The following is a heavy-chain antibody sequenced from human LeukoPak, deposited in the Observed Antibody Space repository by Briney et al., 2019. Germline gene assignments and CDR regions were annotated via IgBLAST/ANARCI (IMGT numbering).Heavy chain of an antibody. D-gene: IGHD3-10*01. CDR1: GDSIDSGLYY. Sequence: SETLSLTCTVSGDSIDSGLYYWSWIRQPAGKGLEWIGRIYSSGTTTYNPSLKSRVTISVDTSKNQFSLKLSSVTAADTAVYFCARGFRGPNFDHWGQGTLVTVSS. V-gene: IGHV4-61*02. CDR3: ARGFRGPNFDH. J-gene: IGHJ4*02. CDR2: IYSSGTT.